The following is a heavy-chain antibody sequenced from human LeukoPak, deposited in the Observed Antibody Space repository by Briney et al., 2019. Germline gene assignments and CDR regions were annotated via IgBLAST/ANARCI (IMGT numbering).Heavy chain of an antibody. Sequence: SETLSLTCTVSGGSMSSYYWSWIRQPPGKGLEWIGYIYYSGSTNYNPSLKSRVTISVDTSKNQFSLKLSSVTAADTAVYYCASCNYGTDAFDIWGQGTMVTVSS. J-gene: IGHJ3*02. CDR2: IYYSGST. CDR1: GGSMSSYY. CDR3: ASCNYGTDAFDI. V-gene: IGHV4-59*01. D-gene: IGHD1-7*01.